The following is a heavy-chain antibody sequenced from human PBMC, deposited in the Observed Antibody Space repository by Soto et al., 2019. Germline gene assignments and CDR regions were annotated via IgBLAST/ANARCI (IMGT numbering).Heavy chain of an antibody. V-gene: IGHV5-51*01. J-gene: IGHJ3*02. CDR1: GYSFTSYW. D-gene: IGHD6-13*01. CDR3: ARHPIIAAAGGDAFDI. Sequence: PGESLKISCKDSGYSFTSYWIGWVRQMPGKGLEWMGIIYPGDSDTRYSPSFQGQVTISADKSISTAYLQWSSLKASDTAMYYCARHPIIAAAGGDAFDIWGQGTMVTVSS. CDR2: IYPGDSDT.